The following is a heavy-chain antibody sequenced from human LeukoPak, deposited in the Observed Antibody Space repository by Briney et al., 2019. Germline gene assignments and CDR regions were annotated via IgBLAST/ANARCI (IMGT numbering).Heavy chain of an antibody. V-gene: IGHV4-39*01. D-gene: IGHD6-19*01. CDR3: ARLAAGSGSFDY. CDR1: GAPISSSSYY. Sequence: SETLSLTCTVSGAPISSSSYYWGWKRQPPGKGLEWIGTSYYSGSTYYNASLKSLVTISMDTSKNQFSLKLSSVTAADTAVYYCARLAAGSGSFDYWGQGTLVIVFS. J-gene: IGHJ4*02. CDR2: SYYSGST.